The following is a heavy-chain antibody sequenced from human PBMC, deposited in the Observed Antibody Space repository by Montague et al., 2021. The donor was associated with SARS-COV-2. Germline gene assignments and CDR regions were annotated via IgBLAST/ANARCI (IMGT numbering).Heavy chain of an antibody. V-gene: IGHV4-4*02. CDR2: VYHTGST. J-gene: IGHJ5*02. CDR1: GDSISSRSW. D-gene: IGHD4-17*01. CDR3: ARGVAGAYGDDGKIKDFNWFDH. Sequence: SETLSLTCAVSGDSISSRSWWSWVRQPPGKGLEWIANVYHTGSTXXNAXXXSRVSLSVDKSNNLFSLKLTSVTAADTAVYFCARGVAGAYGDDGKIKDFNWFDHWGQGILVTVSS.